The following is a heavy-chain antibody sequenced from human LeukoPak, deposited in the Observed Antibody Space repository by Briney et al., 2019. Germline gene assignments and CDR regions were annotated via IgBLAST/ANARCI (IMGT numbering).Heavy chain of an antibody. V-gene: IGHV3-21*01. CDR3: ARDGLAAATLHWCFDL. CDR1: GFTLSNAW. J-gene: IGHJ2*01. CDR2: ISSSSSYI. Sequence: PGGSLRLSCAASGFTLSNAWMNWVRQAPGKGLEWVSSISSSSSYIYYADSVKGRFTISRDNARNSLYLQMNSLRAEDTAVYYCARDGLAAATLHWCFDLWGRGTLVTVSS. D-gene: IGHD2-15*01.